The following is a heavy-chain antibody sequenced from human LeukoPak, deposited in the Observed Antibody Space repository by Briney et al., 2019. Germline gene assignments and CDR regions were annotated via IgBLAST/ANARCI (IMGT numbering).Heavy chain of an antibody. CDR2: IKQDGSEK. V-gene: IGHV3-7*01. CDR3: ARQARPPTYFDY. D-gene: IGHD6-6*01. J-gene: IGHJ4*02. CDR1: GFTLGTSW. Sequence: GGSLRLSCAASGFTLGTSWMSWVRQTPGKGREWVANIKQDGSEKYYVDSVKGRFTISRDNAKNSLYLQMNSLGAEDTAVYYCARQARPPTYFDYWGQGTLVAVSS.